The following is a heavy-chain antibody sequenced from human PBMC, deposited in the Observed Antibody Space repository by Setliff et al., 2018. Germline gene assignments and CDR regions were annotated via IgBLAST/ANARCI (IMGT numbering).Heavy chain of an antibody. V-gene: IGHV4-34*01. J-gene: IGHJ2*01. Sequence: PSETLSLTCAVYGDSFSDYYWSWIRQPPGPGLEWIEELNHSGHTNYSPSLRSRVTISVDTSKNQYSLKLSSVTAAYTAVYYCVRGGSSVWAWYFDLWGRGTLVTVSS. CDR2: LNHSGHT. CDR1: GDSFSDYY. D-gene: IGHD3-10*01. CDR3: VRGGSSVWAWYFDL.